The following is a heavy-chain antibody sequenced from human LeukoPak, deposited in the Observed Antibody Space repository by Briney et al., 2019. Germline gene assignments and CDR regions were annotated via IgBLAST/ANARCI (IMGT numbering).Heavy chain of an antibody. CDR1: GFTLSDYY. CDR3: AREKASTTGTTDYDY. D-gene: IGHD1-1*01. CDR2: IGSSATTT. Sequence: PGGSLRLSCAASGFTLSDYYMTWIRQAPGKGLEWVSYIGSSATTTYYADSVKGRFTISRDNAKNSLFLQMNSLRAGDTAVYYCAREKASTTGTTDYDYWGQGTLVTVSS. V-gene: IGHV3-11*04. J-gene: IGHJ4*02.